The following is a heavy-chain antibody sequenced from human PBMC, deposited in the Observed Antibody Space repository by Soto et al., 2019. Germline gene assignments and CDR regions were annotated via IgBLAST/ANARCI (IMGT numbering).Heavy chain of an antibody. V-gene: IGHV3-30-3*01. CDR2: ISYDGSNK. Sequence: GGSLRLSCAASGFTFSSYAMHWVRQAPGKGLEWVAVISYDGSNKYYADSVKGRFTISRDNSKNTLYLQMNSLRAEDKAVYYCARESAIAVAAPDAFDMWGQGKMVTVSS. CDR3: ARESAIAVAAPDAFDM. CDR1: GFTFSSYA. D-gene: IGHD6-19*01. J-gene: IGHJ3*02.